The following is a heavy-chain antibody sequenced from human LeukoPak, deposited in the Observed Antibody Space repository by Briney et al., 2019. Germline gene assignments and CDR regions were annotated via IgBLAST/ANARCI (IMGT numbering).Heavy chain of an antibody. CDR1: GYTFTSYA. D-gene: IGHD2-2*01. CDR3: ARGLVDCSSTSCYGGNWFDP. V-gene: IGHV1-3*01. Sequence: EASVKLSCKASGYTFTSYAMHWVRQAPGQRLEWMGWINAGKGNTKYSQKFQGRVTITRDTSASTAYMELSSLRSEDTAVYYCARGLVDCSSTSCYGGNWFDPWGQGTLVTVSS. J-gene: IGHJ5*02. CDR2: INAGKGNT.